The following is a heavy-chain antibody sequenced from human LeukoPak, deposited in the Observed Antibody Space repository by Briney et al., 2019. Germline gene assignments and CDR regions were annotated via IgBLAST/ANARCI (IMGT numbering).Heavy chain of an antibody. CDR1: GFTFSSYA. CDR3: AREQYLDDAFDI. CDR2: ISYDGSNK. J-gene: IGHJ3*02. D-gene: IGHD2-2*01. V-gene: IGHV3-30-3*01. Sequence: GGSLRLSCAASGFTFSSYAMSWVRQAPGKGLEWVAVISYDGSNKYYADSVKGRFTISRDNSKNTLYLQMNSLRAEDTAVYYCAREQYLDDAFDIWGQGTMVTVSS.